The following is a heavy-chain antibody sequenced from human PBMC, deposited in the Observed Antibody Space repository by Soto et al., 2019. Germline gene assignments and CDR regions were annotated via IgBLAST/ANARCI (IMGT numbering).Heavy chain of an antibody. CDR3: VGGQYYFDY. Sequence: QVQLVESGGGVVQPRRSLRLSCAASGFPFTSYGTHWVREGPDKGLEWVAIISYDGSDKYYADSVKGRFTISRDNSKNTLYLQMNSLRPEDTALYYCVGGQYYFDYRGQGTLVIVSS. CDR1: GFPFTSYG. D-gene: IGHD3-10*01. CDR2: ISYDGSDK. J-gene: IGHJ4*02. V-gene: IGHV3-30*03.